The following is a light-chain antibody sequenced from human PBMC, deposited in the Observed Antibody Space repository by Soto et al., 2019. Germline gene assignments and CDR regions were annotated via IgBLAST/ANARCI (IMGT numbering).Light chain of an antibody. Sequence: DIQMTQSPSTLSASVGDTVTITCRASQSISNWLAWYQQKPGQAPKLLIHKASTLESGVPSRFSGSGSGTEFTLTISSLQPDDFATFYCQQYDRFPYTFGQGTKLEIE. J-gene: IGKJ2*01. CDR2: KAS. CDR3: QQYDRFPYT. V-gene: IGKV1-5*03. CDR1: QSISNW.